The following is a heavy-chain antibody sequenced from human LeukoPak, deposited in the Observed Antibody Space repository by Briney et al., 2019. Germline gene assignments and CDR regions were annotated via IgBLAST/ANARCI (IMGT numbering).Heavy chain of an antibody. Sequence: ASVKVSCKASGYTFTSYGISWVRQAPGQGLEWMGWISAYNGNTNYAQKLQGRVTMTTDTSTSTAYMELRSLRSDDTAVYYCAREGLLTAVAGTNYYYYGMDVWGQGTTVTVSS. D-gene: IGHD6-19*01. J-gene: IGHJ6*02. CDR1: GYTFTSYG. CDR3: AREGLLTAVAGTNYYYYGMDV. V-gene: IGHV1-18*01. CDR2: ISAYNGNT.